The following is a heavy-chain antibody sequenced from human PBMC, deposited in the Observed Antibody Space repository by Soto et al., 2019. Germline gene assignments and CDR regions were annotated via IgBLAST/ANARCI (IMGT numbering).Heavy chain of an antibody. CDR3: ARAPCSSTSCYPGYYYYYGMDV. J-gene: IGHJ6*02. CDR1: GFTFSSYA. V-gene: IGHV3-30-3*01. D-gene: IGHD2-2*01. Sequence: QVQLVESGGGVVQPGRSLRLSYAASGFTFSSYAMHWVRQAPGKGLEWVAVISYDGSNKYYADSVKGRFTISRDNSKNTLYLQMNSLRAEDTAVYYCARAPCSSTSCYPGYYYYYGMDVWGQGTTVTVSS. CDR2: ISYDGSNK.